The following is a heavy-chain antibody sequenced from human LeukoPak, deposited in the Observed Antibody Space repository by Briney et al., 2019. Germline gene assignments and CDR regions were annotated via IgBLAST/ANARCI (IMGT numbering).Heavy chain of an antibody. V-gene: IGHV4-59*08. CDR1: GGSISSYY. Sequence: PSETLSLTCTVSGGSISSYYWSWIRQPPGKGLEWIGYIYYSGSTNYNPSLKSRVTISVDTSKNQFSLKLSSVTAADTAVYYCARQSITMIVVADPDAFDIWGQGTMVTVSS. CDR2: IYYSGST. D-gene: IGHD3-22*01. CDR3: ARQSITMIVVADPDAFDI. J-gene: IGHJ3*02.